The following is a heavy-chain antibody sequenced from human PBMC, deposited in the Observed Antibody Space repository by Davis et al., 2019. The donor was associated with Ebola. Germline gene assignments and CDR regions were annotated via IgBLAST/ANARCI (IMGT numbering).Heavy chain of an antibody. V-gene: IGHV1-69*05. J-gene: IGHJ4*02. Sequence: SVKVSCKASGGTFSSYAISWVRQAPGQGLEWMGGIIPIFGTANYAQKLQGRVTMTTDTSTSTAYMELRSLRSDDTAVYYCARTVTMIVGNTPLDYWGQGTLVTVSS. D-gene: IGHD3-22*01. CDR3: ARTVTMIVGNTPLDY. CDR2: IIPIFGTA. CDR1: GGTFSSYA.